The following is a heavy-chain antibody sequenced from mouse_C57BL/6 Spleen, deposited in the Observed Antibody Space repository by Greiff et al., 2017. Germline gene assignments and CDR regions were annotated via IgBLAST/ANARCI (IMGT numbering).Heavy chain of an antibody. V-gene: IGHV1-15*01. Sequence: QVQLQQSGAELVRPGASVTLSCKASGYTFTDYEMHWVKQTPVHGLEWIGAIDPETGGTAYNQKFKGKAILTADKSSRTAYMELRSLTSEDSAVYYCTREGGYYPFAYWGQGTLVTVSA. CDR1: GYTFTDYE. CDR3: TREGGYYPFAY. J-gene: IGHJ3*01. CDR2: IDPETGGT. D-gene: IGHD2-3*01.